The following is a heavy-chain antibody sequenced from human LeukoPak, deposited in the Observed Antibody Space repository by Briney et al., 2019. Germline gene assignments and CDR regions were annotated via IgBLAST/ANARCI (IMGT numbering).Heavy chain of an antibody. V-gene: IGHV3-33*01. CDR1: GFTFSSYG. CDR2: IWYDGSNK. CDR3: ARDRRRQQLVQFDY. Sequence: SGGSLRLSCAASGFTFSSYGMHWVRQAPVKGLEWVAVIWYDGSNKYYADSVKGRFTISRDNSKNTLYLQMNSLRAEDTAVYYCARDRRRQQLVQFDYWGQGTLVTVSS. J-gene: IGHJ4*02. D-gene: IGHD6-13*01.